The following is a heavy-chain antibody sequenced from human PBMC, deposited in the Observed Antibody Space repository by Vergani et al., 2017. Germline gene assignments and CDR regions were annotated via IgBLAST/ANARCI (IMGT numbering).Heavy chain of an antibody. CDR3: ARDDEGGPAAGPFDP. J-gene: IGHJ5*02. D-gene: IGHD2-2*01. V-gene: IGHV1-18*01. Sequence: QVQLVQSGAEVKKPGASVKVSCKASGYTFTSYGISWVRQAPGQGLEWMGWISAYNGNTNYAQKLQGRVTMTTDTSTSTAYMELRSLRSDDPAVYYCARDDEGGPAAGPFDPWGQGTLVTVSS. CDR2: ISAYNGNT. CDR1: GYTFTSYG.